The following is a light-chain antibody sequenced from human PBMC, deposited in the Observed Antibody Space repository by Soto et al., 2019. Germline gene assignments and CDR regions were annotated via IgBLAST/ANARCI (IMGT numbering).Light chain of an antibody. CDR2: GAS. Sequence: EIVLTQSPGTLSLSPGERATLSCRASQSVSSNYLAWYQQKPGQTPRLLIYGASSRATGIPDRFSGSGSGTDFTLTISRREPEDCAVYYCQQYGSSPYTFGQGTKLEIK. CDR3: QQYGSSPYT. J-gene: IGKJ2*01. V-gene: IGKV3-20*01. CDR1: QSVSSNY.